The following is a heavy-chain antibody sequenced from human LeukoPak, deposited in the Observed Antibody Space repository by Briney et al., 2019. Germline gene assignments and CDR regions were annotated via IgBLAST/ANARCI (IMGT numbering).Heavy chain of an antibody. CDR3: ARVIAARERAWFGELRLYYYSYIDV. V-gene: IGHV3-7*01. Sequence: PGGSLRLSCAASGFTFSSYWMSWVRQAPGKGLEWVANIKDDGSEKRDVDSVKGRFTISRDNAKNSLYLQMNSLRAEDTAVYYCARVIAARERAWFGELRLYYYSYIDVWGKGTTVTISS. D-gene: IGHD3-10*01. CDR2: IKDDGSEK. J-gene: IGHJ6*03. CDR1: GFTFSSYW.